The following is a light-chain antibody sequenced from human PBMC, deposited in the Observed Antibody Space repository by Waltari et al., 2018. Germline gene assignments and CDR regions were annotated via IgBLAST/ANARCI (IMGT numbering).Light chain of an antibody. CDR3: QQYRSYKS. J-gene: IGKJ1*01. V-gene: IGKV1-5*03. CDR2: KAS. CDR1: QSIDSW. Sequence: DIQLTQSPSTLSASVGDTVTLTCRASQSIDSWLAWYQQKPGKAPNILIQKASTLEAGVSSRFSGSGYGTEFTLTSSSLQSDYSATYYCQQYRSYKSFGQGTKVEIK.